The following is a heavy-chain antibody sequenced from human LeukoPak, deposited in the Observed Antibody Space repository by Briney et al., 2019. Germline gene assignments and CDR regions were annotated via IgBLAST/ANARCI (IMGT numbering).Heavy chain of an antibody. J-gene: IGHJ5*02. CDR3: ATSAWVAGPWLDP. Sequence: SETLSLTCAVYGGSFSDYYWSWIRQPPGKGLEWIGEVNHSGTTNYNPSLKSRVTMSVDTSNNQFSLTLSSVTAADTAVFYCATSAWVAGPWLDPWGQGTLVTVSS. D-gene: IGHD6-19*01. V-gene: IGHV4-34*01. CDR1: GGSFSDYY. CDR2: VNHSGTT.